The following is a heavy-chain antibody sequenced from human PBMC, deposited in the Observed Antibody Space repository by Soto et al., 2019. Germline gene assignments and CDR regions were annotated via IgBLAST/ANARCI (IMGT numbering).Heavy chain of an antibody. CDR2: IYYGETT. D-gene: IGHD1-1*01. CDR3: ARRRTERPNWFDS. J-gene: IGHJ5*01. V-gene: IGHV4-59*01. CDR1: GASFTSYY. Sequence: QVQLQESGPGLVRPSETLSLTCTVSGASFTSYYWSWIRQHPGKGLEWIGYIYYGETTNYNPSLKSRVTISRDTSKNQVFLQLTSVTAADTAVYYCARRRTERPNWFDSWGQGTLVNVSS.